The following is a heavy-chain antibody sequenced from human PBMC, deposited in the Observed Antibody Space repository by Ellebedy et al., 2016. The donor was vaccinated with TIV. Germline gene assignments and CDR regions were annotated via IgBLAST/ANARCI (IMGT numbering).Heavy chain of an antibody. Sequence: MPSETLSLTCTVSDDFTTNYYWSRIRQPPGKGLEWIGYIYYSGSTNYNPSLKSRGTISAATSRNQFSLKLSSVTAADTAVYYCARVSGETTVRGVYYFDYWGQGTLVTVSS. V-gene: IGHV4-59*08. D-gene: IGHD3-10*01. CDR1: DDFTTNYY. J-gene: IGHJ4*02. CDR2: IYYSGST. CDR3: ARVSGETTVRGVYYFDY.